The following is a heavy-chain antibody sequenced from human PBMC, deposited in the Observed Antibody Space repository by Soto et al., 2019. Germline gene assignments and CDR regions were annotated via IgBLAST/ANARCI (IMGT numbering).Heavy chain of an antibody. D-gene: IGHD3-22*01. V-gene: IGHV1-69*01. CDR2: IIPIFGTA. J-gene: IGHJ3*02. CDR3: ARGVDSSCYSLHSDAFDI. CDR1: GGTFSSYA. Sequence: QVQLVQSGAEVKKPGSSVKVSCKASGGTFSSYAISWVRQAPGQGLEWMGGIIPIFGTANYAQKFQGRVTITADESTSTAYMELSSLRSEDTAVYYCARGVDSSCYSLHSDAFDICGQGTMVTVSS.